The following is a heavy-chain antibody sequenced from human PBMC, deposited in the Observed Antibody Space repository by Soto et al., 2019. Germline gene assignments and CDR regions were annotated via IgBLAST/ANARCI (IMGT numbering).Heavy chain of an antibody. Sequence: SVKVSCKASGGTFSSYAISWVRQAPGQGLEWMGGIIPIFGTANYAQKLQGRVTMTTDTSTSTAYLDLRSLRSDDTAVYFCARDTSRGEYDYWGQGTLVTVSS. D-gene: IGHD3-10*01. CDR2: IIPIFGTA. CDR3: ARDTSRGEYDY. V-gene: IGHV1-69*05. J-gene: IGHJ4*02. CDR1: GGTFSSYA.